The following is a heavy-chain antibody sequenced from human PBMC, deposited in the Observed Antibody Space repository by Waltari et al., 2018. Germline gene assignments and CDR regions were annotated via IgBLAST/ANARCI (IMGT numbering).Heavy chain of an antibody. D-gene: IGHD4-17*01. CDR2: INHSGST. CDR3: ASYGDYVSWGMDV. V-gene: IGHV4-34*01. J-gene: IGHJ6*02. Sequence: QVQLQQWGAGLLKPSETLSLTCAVSGGSFSGYSWSWIRQPPGKGLEWIGEINHSGSTNYNPSLKSRVTISVDTSKNQFSLKLSSVTAADTAVYYCASYGDYVSWGMDVWGQGTTVTVSS. CDR1: GGSFSGYS.